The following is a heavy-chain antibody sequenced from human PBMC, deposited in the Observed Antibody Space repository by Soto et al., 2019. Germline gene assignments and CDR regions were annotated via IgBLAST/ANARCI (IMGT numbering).Heavy chain of an antibody. CDR3: ARGMYTIDY. CDR2: INAGNGNT. Sequence: QVQLVQSGAEVKKPGASVKVSCTASGYTFASYAMHWVRQAPGQRLEWMGWINAGNGNTKYSQKFQGRVTITRDTSASTAYMELTSLTSEDTAVYFCARGMYTIDYWGQGTLVTVSS. V-gene: IGHV1-3*01. D-gene: IGHD1-1*01. J-gene: IGHJ4*02. CDR1: GYTFASYA.